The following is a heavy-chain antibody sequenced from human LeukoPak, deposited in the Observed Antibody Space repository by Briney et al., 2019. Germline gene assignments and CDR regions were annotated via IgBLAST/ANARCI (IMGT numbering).Heavy chain of an antibody. CDR2: IIPIFGTA. Sequence: ASVKVSCKASGCTFSSYAISWVRQAPGQGLEWMGGIIPIFGTANYAQKFQGRVTITADESTSTAYMELSSLRSEDTAVYYCARSVDSSGWPYYYYGMDVWGQGTTVTVSS. V-gene: IGHV1-69*13. J-gene: IGHJ6*02. CDR1: GCTFSSYA. CDR3: ARSVDSSGWPYYYYGMDV. D-gene: IGHD6-19*01.